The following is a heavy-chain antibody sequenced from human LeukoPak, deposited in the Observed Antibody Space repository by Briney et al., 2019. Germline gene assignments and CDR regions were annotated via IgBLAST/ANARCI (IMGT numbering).Heavy chain of an antibody. D-gene: IGHD3-22*01. J-gene: IGHJ4*02. V-gene: IGHV4-61*02. Sequence: PSQTLSLTCSASGGSISSGSYYWSWIRQPAGKGLEWIGRIYTCGSTNYNPSLKSRVTMSFDASNNQFSLRLSSVTAADTAVYYCARVTTGGYYNYWGQGTLVTVSS. CDR1: GGSISSGSYY. CDR3: ARVTTGGYYNY. CDR2: IYTCGST.